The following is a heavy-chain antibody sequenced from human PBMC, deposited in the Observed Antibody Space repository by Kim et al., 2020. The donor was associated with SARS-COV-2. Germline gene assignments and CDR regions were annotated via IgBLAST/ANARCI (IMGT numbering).Heavy chain of an antibody. Sequence: DSVKGRFTISRDNSKNTLYLQMNSLSAEDTAVYYCARDLTAYYYYGMDVWGQGTTVTVSS. J-gene: IGHJ6*02. CDR3: ARDLTAYYYYGMDV. V-gene: IGHV3-30*01.